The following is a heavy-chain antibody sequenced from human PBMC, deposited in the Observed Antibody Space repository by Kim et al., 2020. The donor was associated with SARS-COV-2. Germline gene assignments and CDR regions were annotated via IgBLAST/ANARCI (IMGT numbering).Heavy chain of an antibody. V-gene: IGHV4-34*01. CDR2: INHSGST. J-gene: IGHJ4*01. D-gene: IGHD3-10*01. CDR1: GGSFSGYY. CDR3: ARTRNPRRFGSGSYFDY. Sequence: SETLSLTCAVYGGSFSGYYWSWIRQPPGKGLEWIGEINHSGSTNYNPSLKSRVTISVDTSKNQFSLKLSSVTAADTAVYYCARTRNPRRFGSGSYFDYWG.